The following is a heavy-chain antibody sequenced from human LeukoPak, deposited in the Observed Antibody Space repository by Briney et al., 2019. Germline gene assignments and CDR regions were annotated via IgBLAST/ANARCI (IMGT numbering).Heavy chain of an antibody. Sequence: SETLSLTCAVSGYSISSGYYWGWIRRPPGKRLEWIGSIYHSGSTYYNPSLKSRVTISVDTSKNQFSLKLSSVTAADTAVYYCATLGYCSSTSCYQGYWGQGTLVTVSS. J-gene: IGHJ4*02. CDR2: IYHSGST. D-gene: IGHD2-2*01. V-gene: IGHV4-38-2*01. CDR1: GYSISSGYY. CDR3: ATLGYCSSTSCYQGY.